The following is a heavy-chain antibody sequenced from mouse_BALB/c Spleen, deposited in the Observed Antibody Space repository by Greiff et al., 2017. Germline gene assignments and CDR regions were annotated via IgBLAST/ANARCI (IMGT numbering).Heavy chain of an antibody. CDR3: AMDMYAARFAY. D-gene: IGHD2-14*01. V-gene: IGHV14-3*02. Sequence: EVQLQQSGAELVKPGASVKLSCTASGFNIKDTYMHWVKQRPEQGLEWIGRIDPANGNTKYDPKFQGKATITADTSSNTAYLQLSSLTSEDTAVYDCAMDMYAARFAYWGQGTLVTVSA. CDR2: IDPANGNT. J-gene: IGHJ3*01. CDR1: GFNIKDTY.